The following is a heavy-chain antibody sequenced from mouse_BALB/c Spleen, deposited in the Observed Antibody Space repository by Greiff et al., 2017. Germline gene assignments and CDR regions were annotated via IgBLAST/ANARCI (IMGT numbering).Heavy chain of an antibody. V-gene: IGHV1S137*01. CDR1: GYTFPDYA. Sequence: VQPQQSGAELVRPGVSVKISCKGSGYTFPDYAMHWVKPSHAKSREWIGVISTYYGDASYNQKFKGKATMTVDKSSSTAYMELARLTSEDSAIYYCARSRLLPDYFDYWGQGTTLTVSS. J-gene: IGHJ2*01. D-gene: IGHD1-1*01. CDR2: ISTYYGDA. CDR3: ARSRLLPDYFDY.